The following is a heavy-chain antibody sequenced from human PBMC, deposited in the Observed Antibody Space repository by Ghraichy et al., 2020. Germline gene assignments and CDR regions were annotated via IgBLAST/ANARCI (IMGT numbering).Heavy chain of an antibody. Sequence: SQTLSLTCAISGDSVSSNRAAWNWIRPSPSRGLEWLGRTHYKSKWYNEYAASVRGRININPDTSKNQFSLQLNSVTTEDTAVYYCAREFYYTMTTFLSVGYFDYWGQGALVTVSS. CDR2: THYKSKWYN. CDR1: GDSVSSNRAA. V-gene: IGHV6-1*01. J-gene: IGHJ4*02. CDR3: AREFYYTMTTFLSVGYFDY. D-gene: IGHD4-17*01.